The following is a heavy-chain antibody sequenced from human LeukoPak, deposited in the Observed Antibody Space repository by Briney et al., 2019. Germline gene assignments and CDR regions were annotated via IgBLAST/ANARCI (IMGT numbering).Heavy chain of an antibody. CDR1: GGSFSVYY. Sequence: PSETLSLTCAAYGGSFSVYYWSWIRQPPGKGLGWIGEINDSGSTNYNPSLKSRATISVDTSKSQFSPKLSSVTAADTAVYYCARMSPRLRRLTVTTSKGFDYWGQGTLVTVSS. CDR3: ARMSPRLRRLTVTTSKGFDY. D-gene: IGHD4-17*01. CDR2: INDSGST. J-gene: IGHJ4*02. V-gene: IGHV4-34*01.